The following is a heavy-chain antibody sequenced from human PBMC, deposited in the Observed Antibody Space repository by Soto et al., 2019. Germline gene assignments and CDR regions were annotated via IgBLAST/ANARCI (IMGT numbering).Heavy chain of an antibody. D-gene: IGHD6-13*01. CDR1: GGSISSYY. CDR3: ASSFPGYSSSWFDP. Sequence: LSLTCTVSGGSISSYYWSWIRQPPGKGLEWIGYIYYSGSTNYNPSLKSRVTISVDTSKNQFSLKLCSVTAADTAVYYCASSFPGYSSSWFDPWGQGTLVTVSS. J-gene: IGHJ5*02. V-gene: IGHV4-59*01. CDR2: IYYSGST.